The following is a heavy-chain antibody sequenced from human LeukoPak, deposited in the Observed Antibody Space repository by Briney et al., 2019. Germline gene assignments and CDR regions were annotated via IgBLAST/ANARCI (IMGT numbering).Heavy chain of an antibody. V-gene: IGHV4-39*01. D-gene: IGHD3-10*01. J-gene: IGHJ4*02. CDR3: ARLDYYGSGSIDY. Sequence: SETLSLTCTVSGGSISSSSYYWGWIRQPPGKGLEWIGSIYYSGSTYYNPSLKSRVTISVDTSKNQFSLKLSSVTAADTAVYYCARLDYYGSGSIDYWGQGTLVTVSP. CDR1: GGSISSSSYY. CDR2: IYYSGST.